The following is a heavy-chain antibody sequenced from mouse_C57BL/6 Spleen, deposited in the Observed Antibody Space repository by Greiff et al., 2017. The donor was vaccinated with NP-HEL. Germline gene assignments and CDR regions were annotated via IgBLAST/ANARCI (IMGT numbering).Heavy chain of an antibody. V-gene: IGHV3-6*01. CDR1: GYSITSGYY. Sequence: EVKLMESGPGLVKPSQSLSLTCSVTGYSITSGYYWNWIRQFPGNKLEWMGYISYDGSNNYNPSLKNRISITRDTSKNQFFLKLNSVTTEDTATYYCAYGSSYVFDYWGQGTTLTVSS. CDR3: AYGSSYVFDY. CDR2: ISYDGSN. D-gene: IGHD1-1*01. J-gene: IGHJ2*01.